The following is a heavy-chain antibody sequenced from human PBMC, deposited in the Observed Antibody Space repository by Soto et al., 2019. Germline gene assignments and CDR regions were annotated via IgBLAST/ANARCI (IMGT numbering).Heavy chain of an antibody. CDR3: ASDLVGASDSYGLDV. D-gene: IGHD1-26*01. Sequence: PGESLKISCKGAGYSFTDYWIGWVRQMPGKGLEWMGIIYPGDSGARYSPSFQGQVSIPADKSVNTAYLQWGSLKASDTAMYYCASDLVGASDSYGLDVWGQGTPVTVSS. CDR2: IYPGDSGA. CDR1: GYSFTDYW. J-gene: IGHJ6*02. V-gene: IGHV5-51*01.